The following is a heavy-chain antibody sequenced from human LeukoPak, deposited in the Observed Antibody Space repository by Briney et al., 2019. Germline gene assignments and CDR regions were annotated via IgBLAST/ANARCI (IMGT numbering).Heavy chain of an antibody. CDR2: IYSSGST. CDR1: DGSISDYY. Sequence: PSETLSLTCTVSDGSISDYYWSWIRQPPGKGLEWVGNIYSSGSTIYNPSLKSRVTISLDTSRNQFSLKLTSVTAADTAVYYCARGTYYYYYYMDVWAKGPRSPFP. J-gene: IGHJ6*03. CDR3: ARGTYYYYYYMDV. V-gene: IGHV4-4*09.